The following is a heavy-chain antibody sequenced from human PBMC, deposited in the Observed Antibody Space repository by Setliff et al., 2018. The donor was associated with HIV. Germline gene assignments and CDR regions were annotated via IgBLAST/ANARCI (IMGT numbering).Heavy chain of an antibody. V-gene: IGHV4-39*07. D-gene: IGHD3-9*01. Sequence: SETLSLTCAVSGLSMSTTSYYWGWIRQPPGKGLEWIGSIYYSGTPYYSPSLNSRVTISLDMSKTQFFLRLISMTAADTAVYYCARLNDWRHTFDIWGQGITVTVSS. CDR3: ARLNDWRHTFDI. CDR1: GLSMSTTSYY. CDR2: IYYSGTP. J-gene: IGHJ3*02.